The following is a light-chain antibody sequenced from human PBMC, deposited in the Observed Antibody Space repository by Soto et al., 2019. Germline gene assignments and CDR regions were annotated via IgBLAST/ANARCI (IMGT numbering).Light chain of an antibody. V-gene: IGKV3-15*01. CDR1: QSVGRS. CDR2: GTS. Sequence: IVMTQSPATLSVSPGERATLSYRASQSVGRSLAWYQQKPGQAHRLLIYGTSARATGIPATFSGSGSGTEFTLTISSLQSEDFEVYFCKKNNNWPWTVGKGTKVDIK. J-gene: IGKJ1*01. CDR3: KKNNNWPWT.